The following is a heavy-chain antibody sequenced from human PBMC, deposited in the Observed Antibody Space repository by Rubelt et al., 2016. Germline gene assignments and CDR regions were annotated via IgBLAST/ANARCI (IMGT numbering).Heavy chain of an antibody. CDR3: ARGDGDTVGY. J-gene: IGHJ4*02. V-gene: IGHV1-2*06. Sequence: QVQLVQSGAEVKKPGASVTVSCKASGYTFTGYYMHWVRQAPGQGLEWMGRINPNSGGTNYAQTFQGRVTMTRDKSSSKAYMVLSKLGSDDTAVYYCARGDGDTVGYWGQGTLVTVSS. D-gene: IGHD5-24*01. CDR1: GYTFTGYY. CDR2: INPNSGGT.